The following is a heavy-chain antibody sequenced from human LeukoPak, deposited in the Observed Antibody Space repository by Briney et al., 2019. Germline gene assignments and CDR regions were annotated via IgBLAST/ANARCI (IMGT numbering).Heavy chain of an antibody. CDR2: TSGSGGST. V-gene: IGHV3-23*01. D-gene: IGHD3-22*01. CDR1: GFTFSSYA. CDR3: AKEGYYYDSSGYPDY. J-gene: IGHJ4*02. Sequence: GGSLRLSCAGSGFTFSSYAMSWVRQAPGKGLEWVSATSGSGGSTYYADSVKGRFTISRDNSKNTLYLQMNSLRAEDTAVYYCAKEGYYYDSSGYPDYWGQGTLVTVSS.